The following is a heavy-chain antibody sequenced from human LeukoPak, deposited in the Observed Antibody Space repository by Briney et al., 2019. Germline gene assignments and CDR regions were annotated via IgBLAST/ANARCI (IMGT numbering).Heavy chain of an antibody. CDR1: RFIFSKYA. Sequence: GGSLRLSCAASRFIFSKYAMSWVRQAPGKGLEWVSGISASGVYTYYADSVKGRFTVSRDNYKSTLYLQIDSLRADDTAVYYCAQIYTYGSSQFDYWGQGTLVTVSS. CDR3: AQIYTYGSSQFDY. D-gene: IGHD5-18*01. CDR2: ISASGVYT. V-gene: IGHV3-23*01. J-gene: IGHJ4*02.